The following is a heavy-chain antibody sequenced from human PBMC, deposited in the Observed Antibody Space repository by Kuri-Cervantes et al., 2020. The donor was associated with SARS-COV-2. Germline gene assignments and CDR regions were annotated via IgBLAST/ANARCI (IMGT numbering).Heavy chain of an antibody. V-gene: IGHV5-10-1*01. Sequence: GGSLRLSCKGAGYSCTSYWISWVRQMPGKGLEWMGRIDPSYSYTNYSPSFQAHVTISADKSISTAYLQWSSLKASDTAMYYCARGEGGAAGTDLHTVDYWGQGTLVTVSS. J-gene: IGHJ4*02. D-gene: IGHD6-13*01. CDR3: ARGEGGAAGTDLHTVDY. CDR1: GYSCTSYW. CDR2: IDPSYSYT.